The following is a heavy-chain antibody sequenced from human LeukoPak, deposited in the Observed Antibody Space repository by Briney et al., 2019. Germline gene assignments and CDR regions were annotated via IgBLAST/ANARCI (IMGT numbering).Heavy chain of an antibody. CDR1: GGSISSGDYY. J-gene: IGHJ5*02. D-gene: IGHD6-13*01. Sequence: PSETLSLTCTVSGGSISSGDYYWSWIRQPPGKGLEWIGYIDYSGSTYYNPSLKSRVTISVDTSKNQFSLKLSSVTAADTAVYYCAQQLGGHWFDPWGQGTLVTVSS. CDR2: IDYSGST. CDR3: AQQLGGHWFDP. V-gene: IGHV4-30-4*01.